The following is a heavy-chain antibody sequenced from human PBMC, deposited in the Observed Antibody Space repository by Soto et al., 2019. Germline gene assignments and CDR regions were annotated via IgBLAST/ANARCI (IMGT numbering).Heavy chain of an antibody. CDR3: AKDGQDYGGSID. CDR2: MSYDGSNK. CDR1: GFTFSSYG. V-gene: IGHV3-30*18. Sequence: QVQLVESGGGVVQPGRSLRLSCAASGFTFSSYGMHWVRQAPGKGLEWVAVMSYDGSNKYYADSVKGRFTISRDNLKNRLYLQMNSLRAEDTAVYDGAKDGQDYGGSIDWGQGTLVTVSS. D-gene: IGHD4-17*01. J-gene: IGHJ4*02.